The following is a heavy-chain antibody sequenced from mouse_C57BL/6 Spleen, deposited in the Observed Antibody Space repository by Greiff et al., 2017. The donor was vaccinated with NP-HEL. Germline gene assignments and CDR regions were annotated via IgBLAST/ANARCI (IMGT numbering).Heavy chain of an antibody. CDR1: GFSLTSYG. V-gene: IGHV2-6-1*01. CDR2: IWSDGST. D-gene: IGHD1-1*01. Sequence: VQGVESGPGLVAPSQSLSITCTVSGFSLTSYGVHWVRQPPGKGLEWLVVIWSDGSTTYNSALKSRLSISKDNSKSQVFLKMNSLQTDDTAMYYCARHHYYGSSYEDAMDYWGQGTSVTVSS. CDR3: ARHHYYGSSYEDAMDY. J-gene: IGHJ4*01.